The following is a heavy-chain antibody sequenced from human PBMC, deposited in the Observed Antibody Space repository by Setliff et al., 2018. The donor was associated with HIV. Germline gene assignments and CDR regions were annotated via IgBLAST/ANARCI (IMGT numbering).Heavy chain of an antibody. J-gene: IGHJ6*02. V-gene: IGHV1-8*03. Sequence: GASVKVSCKASGYTFTSYDINWVRQDTGQGLEWMGWMNPNSGNTGYAQKFQGRVTITRNTAISTAYMELSSLRSEDTAVYYCARTPNDILTGYIPYYYYYGMDVWGQGTTVTVSS. D-gene: IGHD3-9*01. CDR2: MNPNSGNT. CDR3: ARTPNDILTGYIPYYYYYGMDV. CDR1: GYTFTSYD.